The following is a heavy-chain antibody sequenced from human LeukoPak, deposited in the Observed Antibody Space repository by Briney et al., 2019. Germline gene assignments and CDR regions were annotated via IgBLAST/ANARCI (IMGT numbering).Heavy chain of an antibody. CDR2: IYYSGSI. CDR1: GGSISSDY. D-gene: IGHD1-26*01. J-gene: IGHJ4*02. Sequence: SETLCLTCTVSGGSISSDYWSWIRQPPGKGLEWIGGIYYSGSINYNASLKSRVTISVDTSKYQFSLKLKSVTAADTAVYYCARYSGSYSGFDYWGQGTLVTVSS. CDR3: ARYSGSYSGFDY. V-gene: IGHV4-59*08.